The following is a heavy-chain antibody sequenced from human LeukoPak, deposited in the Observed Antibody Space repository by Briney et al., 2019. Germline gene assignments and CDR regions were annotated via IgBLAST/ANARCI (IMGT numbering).Heavy chain of an antibody. V-gene: IGHV3-7*01. CDR3: ARDRNLGY. J-gene: IGHJ4*02. CDR2: MNQDGSEK. CDR1: GFTFSNYW. Sequence: GGSLRLSCAASGFTFSNYWMSWVRQAPRKGLEWVVNMNQDGSEKYYVDSVKGRFTISRDNAKNSLYLQMNSLRAEDTAVYYCARDRNLGYWGQGTLVTVSS.